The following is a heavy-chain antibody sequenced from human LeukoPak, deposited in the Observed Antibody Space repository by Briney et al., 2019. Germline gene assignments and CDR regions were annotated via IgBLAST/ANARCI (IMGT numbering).Heavy chain of an antibody. CDR2: IKEDGSVK. CDR3: AASITMFDY. D-gene: IGHD3-10*01. J-gene: IGHJ4*02. Sequence: PPGGSLRLSCAAAGFTVSRYWMSLVRQAPGKGLERGANIKEDGSVKYYVESVKGRFTISRDNAKNSLYLQMNSLRAEDTAVYYCAASITMFDYWGQGTLVTVSS. CDR1: GFTVSRYW. V-gene: IGHV3-7*02.